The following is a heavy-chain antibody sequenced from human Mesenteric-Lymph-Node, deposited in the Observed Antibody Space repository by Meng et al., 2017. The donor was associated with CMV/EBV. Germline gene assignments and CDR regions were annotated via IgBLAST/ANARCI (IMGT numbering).Heavy chain of an antibody. CDR1: GHTFTSYD. J-gene: IGHJ6*02. Sequence: ASVKVSCKASGHTFTSYDINWVRQATGQGLEWMGWMNPNSGNTGYAQKFQGRVTMTRNTSISTAYMELSSLRSDDTAVYYCARDSAAAGTNYYYYYGMDVWGQGTTVTVSS. V-gene: IGHV1-8*01. CDR2: MNPNSGNT. D-gene: IGHD6-13*01. CDR3: ARDSAAAGTNYYYYYGMDV.